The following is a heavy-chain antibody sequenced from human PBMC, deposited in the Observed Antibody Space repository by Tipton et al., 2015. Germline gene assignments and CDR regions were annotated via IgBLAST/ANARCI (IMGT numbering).Heavy chain of an antibody. V-gene: IGHV4-61*08. CDR2: ISYSETS. J-gene: IGHJ4*02. CDR1: GGSVSSGGYY. Sequence: TLSLTCTVSGGSVSSGGYYWSWIRQPPGKGLEWIGYISYSETSHYNPSLKSRVTISVDTSKAQFSLKMSSVTASDTAVYYCARARGRHGGLFDSWGQGILVTVSS. CDR3: ARARGRHGGLFDS. D-gene: IGHD4-23*01.